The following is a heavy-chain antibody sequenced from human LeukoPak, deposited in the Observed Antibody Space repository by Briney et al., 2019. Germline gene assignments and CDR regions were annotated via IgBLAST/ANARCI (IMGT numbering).Heavy chain of an antibody. CDR2: ISWNSGGI. Sequence: SGGSLRLSCAASGLTFDDYAMHWVRQAPGKGLEWVSGISWNSGGIGYADSVKGRFTISRDNAKNSLYLQMNSLRAEDTALYYCAKVSEVRGADYWGQGTLVTVSS. J-gene: IGHJ4*02. D-gene: IGHD3-10*01. V-gene: IGHV3-9*01. CDR3: AKVSEVRGADY. CDR1: GLTFDDYA.